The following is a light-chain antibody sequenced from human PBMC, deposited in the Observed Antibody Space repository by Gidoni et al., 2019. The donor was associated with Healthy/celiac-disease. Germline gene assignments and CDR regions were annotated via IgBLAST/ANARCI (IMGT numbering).Light chain of an antibody. V-gene: IGKV3-11*01. CDR1: QSVSSY. CDR2: DAS. J-gene: IGKJ1*01. Sequence: IVLTQSPANLSLSPGERATLSCRASQSVSSYLAWYQQKPGQAPRLLIYDASNRATGIPARFSGSGSGTDFTLTIGSLEPEDFAVYFCQQRSNWPTFGQGTKVEIK. CDR3: QQRSNWPT.